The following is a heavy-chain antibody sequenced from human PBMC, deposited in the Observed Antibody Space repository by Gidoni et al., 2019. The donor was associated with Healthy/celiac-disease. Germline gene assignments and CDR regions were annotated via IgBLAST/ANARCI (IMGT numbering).Heavy chain of an antibody. Sequence: EVQLVQSGAEVKKPGESLKISGTVSGYSFTSYWIGRVRHMPGKGLEWMGLIYPGDSDTRYSPSFQGQVTISADKSISTAYLQWSSLKASDTAMYYCARLNGIGWDIVATITPYYFDYWGQGTLVTVSS. J-gene: IGHJ4*02. CDR3: ARLNGIGWDIVATITPYYFDY. CDR1: GYSFTSYW. CDR2: IYPGDSDT. D-gene: IGHD5-12*01. V-gene: IGHV5-51*01.